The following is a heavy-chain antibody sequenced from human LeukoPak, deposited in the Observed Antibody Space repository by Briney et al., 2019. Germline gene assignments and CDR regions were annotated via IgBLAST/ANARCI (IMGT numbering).Heavy chain of an antibody. J-gene: IGHJ4*02. D-gene: IGHD2-15*01. V-gene: IGHV3-23*01. CDR3: ARTCSGGSCYPATFDY. CDR1: GFTFSSYA. Sequence: GGSLRLSCAASGFTFSSYAMSWVRQAPGKGLEWVSAISGSGGSTYYADSVKGRFTISRDNSKNTLYLQMNSLRAEDTAVYYCARTCSGGSCYPATFDYWGQGTLVTVSS. CDR2: ISGSGGST.